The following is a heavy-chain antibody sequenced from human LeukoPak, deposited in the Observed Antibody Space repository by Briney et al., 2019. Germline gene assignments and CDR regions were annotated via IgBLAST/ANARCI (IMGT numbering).Heavy chain of an antibody. CDR3: ARFDPVFCSGGSCYAPDDY. V-gene: IGHV1-2*02. D-gene: IGHD2-15*01. CDR1: GYTFTGYY. CDR2: ISPNTGDT. J-gene: IGHJ4*02. Sequence: ASVKVSCKASGYTFTGYYIHWVRQAPGQGLQWMGWISPNTGDTTNAQKFQGRVTLTRDTSISTAYMELNRLRSDDTAVYFCARFDPVFCSGGSCYAPDDYWGQGTLVTVSS.